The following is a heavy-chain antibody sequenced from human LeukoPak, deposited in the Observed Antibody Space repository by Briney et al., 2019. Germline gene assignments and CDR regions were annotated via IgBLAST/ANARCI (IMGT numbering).Heavy chain of an antibody. CDR2: ITSSGSYI. CDR1: AFSFSDYN. D-gene: IGHD3-10*02. Sequence: GGSLRLSCAASAFSFSDYNMNWVRQAPGKGLEWVSSITSSGSYIYYADSVKGRFTISRDNAKNSLYLQMNSLRAEDTAVYYCAELGITMIGGVWGKGTTVTISS. J-gene: IGHJ6*04. V-gene: IGHV3-21*01. CDR3: AELGITMIGGV.